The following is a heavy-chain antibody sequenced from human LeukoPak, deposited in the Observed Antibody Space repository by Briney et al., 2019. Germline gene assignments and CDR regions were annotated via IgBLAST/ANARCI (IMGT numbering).Heavy chain of an antibody. CDR1: GGTFSSYA. Sequence: GSSVKVSCKASGGTFSSYAISWVRQAPGQGLEWMGRIIPILGIANYAQKFQGRVTITADKSTSTAYMELSSLRSEDTAVYYCARDRSDSSSWPDYWGQGTLVTVSS. D-gene: IGHD6-13*01. CDR3: ARDRSDSSSWPDY. V-gene: IGHV1-69*04. J-gene: IGHJ4*02. CDR2: IIPILGIA.